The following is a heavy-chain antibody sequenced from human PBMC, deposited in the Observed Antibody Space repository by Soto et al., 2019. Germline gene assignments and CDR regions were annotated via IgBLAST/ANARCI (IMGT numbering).Heavy chain of an antibody. V-gene: IGHV3-49*03. D-gene: IGHD3-10*01. CDR1: GFTFGDFG. CDR3: TRDVWFGELWPR. CDR2: LTGKAYGGAT. J-gene: IGHJ4*02. Sequence: PGVSLRLSCTASGFTFGDFGVTWFRQAPGKGLECISLLTGKAYGGATEYAASVKGRFTISRDDSKSIAYLQMNSLKTEDTGVYYCTRDVWFGELWPRGGQGT.